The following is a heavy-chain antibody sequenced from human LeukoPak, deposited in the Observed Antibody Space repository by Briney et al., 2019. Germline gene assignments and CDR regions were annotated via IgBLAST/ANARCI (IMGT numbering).Heavy chain of an antibody. CDR1: GYTFTGYY. D-gene: IGHD2-15*01. Sequence: ASVKVSCKASGYTFTGYYMHWVRQAPGQGLEWMGWINPSSGGTNYAQKFQGRVTMTRDTSISTAYMELSRLRSDDTAVYYCARDLRVVAAIRTNNWFDPWGQGTLVTVSS. J-gene: IGHJ5*02. CDR2: INPSSGGT. CDR3: ARDLRVVAAIRTNNWFDP. V-gene: IGHV1-2*02.